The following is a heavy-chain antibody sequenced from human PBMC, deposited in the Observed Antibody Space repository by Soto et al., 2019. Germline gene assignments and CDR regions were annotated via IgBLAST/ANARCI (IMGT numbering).Heavy chain of an antibody. CDR2: IIPIFGTA. Sequence: ASVKVSCKASGGTFSSYAISWVRQAPGQGLEWMGGIIPIFGTANYAQKFQGRVTITADESTSTAYMELSSLRSEDTAVYYCARRGVTIFGVVSAEDGMEVWGQGTTVTVSS. CDR3: ARRGVTIFGVVSAEDGMEV. J-gene: IGHJ6*02. D-gene: IGHD3-3*01. V-gene: IGHV1-69*13. CDR1: GGTFSSYA.